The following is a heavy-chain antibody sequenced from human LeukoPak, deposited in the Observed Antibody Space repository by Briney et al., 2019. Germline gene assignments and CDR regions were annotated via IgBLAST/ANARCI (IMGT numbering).Heavy chain of an antibody. D-gene: IGHD3-22*01. J-gene: IGHJ5*02. CDR2: ISSSGSTI. V-gene: IGHV3-11*01. CDR3: ARERGRTYYDYLSTNNWFDP. Sequence: GGSLSISCAASGFTFSDYYMSWIRPAPGRGLEWVSYISSSGSTIYYADSVKGRFTISRDNAKNSLYLQMNSLRAEDTAVYYCARERGRTYYDYLSTNNWFDPWGQGTLVTVSS. CDR1: GFTFSDYY.